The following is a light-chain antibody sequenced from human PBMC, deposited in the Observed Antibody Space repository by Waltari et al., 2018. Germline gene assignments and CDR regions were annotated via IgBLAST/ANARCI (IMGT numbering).Light chain of an antibody. J-gene: IGLJ3*02. V-gene: IGLV6-57*04. Sequence: NFMLTQPHSVSESPGKTVTISCTRSSGTIASNYVHWYQHRPGRAPTTVIYEDNERPSVVPDRFSGSIDSSSNSASLTISGLKTEDEADYFCQSYDSSNQGVFGGGTKLTVL. CDR1: SGTIASNY. CDR2: EDN. CDR3: QSYDSSNQGV.